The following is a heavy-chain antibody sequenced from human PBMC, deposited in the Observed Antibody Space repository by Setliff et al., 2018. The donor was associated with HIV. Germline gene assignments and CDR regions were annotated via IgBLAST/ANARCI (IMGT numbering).Heavy chain of an antibody. CDR3: ARDKWASGFDF. CDR2: IRYDGSNQ. Sequence: SSYYWGWIRQPPGKGLEWVAFIRYDGSNQYYADSVKGRFTISRDNSKNTLYLQMNSLRVDDTAVYFCARDKWASGFDFWGHGTLVTVSS. D-gene: IGHD1-26*01. J-gene: IGHJ5*01. V-gene: IGHV3-30*02. CDR1: SSYY.